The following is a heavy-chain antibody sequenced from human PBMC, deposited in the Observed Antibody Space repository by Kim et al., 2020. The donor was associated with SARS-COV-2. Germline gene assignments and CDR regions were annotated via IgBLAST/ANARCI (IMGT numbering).Heavy chain of an antibody. CDR2: IYYSGST. D-gene: IGHD3-22*01. CDR3: ARYYNDSSGYHPGYNWFDP. V-gene: IGHV4-59*08. J-gene: IGHJ5*02. CDR1: GGSISSYY. Sequence: SETLSLTCTVSGGSISSYYWSWIRQPPGKGLEWIGYIYYSGSTNYNPSLKSRVTISVDTSKNQFSLKLSSVTAADTAVYYCARYYNDSSGYHPGYNWFDPWGQGTLVTVSS.